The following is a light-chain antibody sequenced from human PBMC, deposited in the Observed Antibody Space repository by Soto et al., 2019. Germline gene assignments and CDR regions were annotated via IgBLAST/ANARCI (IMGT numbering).Light chain of an antibody. CDR1: SSNIGAGYD. CDR3: QSYDSSLSAVV. V-gene: IGLV1-40*01. Sequence: QSVLTQPPSVSGAPGQRVTISCTGSSSNIGAGYDVHWYQQLPGTAPKLLIYGNSNRTSGVPDRFSGSKSGTSASLAITGLQAEDEADYYRQSYDSSLSAVVFGGGTKVTVL. J-gene: IGLJ2*01. CDR2: GNS.